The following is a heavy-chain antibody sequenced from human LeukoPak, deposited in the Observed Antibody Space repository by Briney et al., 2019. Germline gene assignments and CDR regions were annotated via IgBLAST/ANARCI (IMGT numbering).Heavy chain of an antibody. J-gene: IGHJ4*02. CDR2: ISAYNGNT. CDR1: GYTFTSYG. Sequence: ASVKVSCKASGYTFTSYGISWVRQAPGQGLEWMGWISAYNGNTNYAQKLQGRVTMTTDTSTSTVYMELSSLRSEDTAVYYCASLRYRTRGYSYGTFDYWGQGTLVTVSS. CDR3: ASLRYRTRGYSYGTFDY. D-gene: IGHD5-18*01. V-gene: IGHV1-18*01.